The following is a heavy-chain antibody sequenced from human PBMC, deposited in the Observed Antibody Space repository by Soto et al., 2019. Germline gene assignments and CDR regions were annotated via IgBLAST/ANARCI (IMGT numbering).Heavy chain of an antibody. CDR2: IYHSGNT. Sequence: QLQLQESGSGLVEPSQTVSLTCAVSGGSISSGGYSWSWIRQPPGKGLEWIGYIYHSGNTHYSQALKSRVIISLDRSKNQFSLKLTSVTAADTAVYYCARAGSGYSTSSYYVEYWGQGILVTVSS. D-gene: IGHD2-2*01. V-gene: IGHV4-30-2*01. J-gene: IGHJ4*02. CDR3: ARAGSGYSTSSYYVEY. CDR1: GGSISSGGYS.